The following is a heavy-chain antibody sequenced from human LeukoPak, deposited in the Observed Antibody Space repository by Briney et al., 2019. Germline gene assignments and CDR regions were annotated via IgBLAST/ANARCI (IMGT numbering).Heavy chain of an antibody. CDR3: ARDQYSGFDDAFDI. Sequence: PGGSLRLSCAASGFTFSSYWMSWVRQAPGKGLEWVANIKQDGSEKYYVDSVKGRFTISRDNAKNSLYLQMNSLRAEDTAVYYCARDQYSGFDDAFDIWGQGTMVTVSS. CDR1: GFTFSSYW. J-gene: IGHJ3*02. D-gene: IGHD5-12*01. CDR2: IKQDGSEK. V-gene: IGHV3-7*01.